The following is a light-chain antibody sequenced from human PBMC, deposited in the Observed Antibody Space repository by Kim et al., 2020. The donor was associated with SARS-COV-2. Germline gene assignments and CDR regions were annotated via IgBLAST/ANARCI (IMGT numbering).Light chain of an antibody. CDR2: AAS. J-gene: IGKJ2*01. CDR3: QQSYSNPPEYT. CDR1: QSISNY. Sequence: DIQMTQSPSSLSASVGDRVTITCRASQSISNYLNWYQQKPGKAPKVLIYAASTLQSGVPSRFSGSGSGTVFTLTISSLQPEDFATYYCQQSYSNPPEYTFGQGTKLEI. V-gene: IGKV1-39*01.